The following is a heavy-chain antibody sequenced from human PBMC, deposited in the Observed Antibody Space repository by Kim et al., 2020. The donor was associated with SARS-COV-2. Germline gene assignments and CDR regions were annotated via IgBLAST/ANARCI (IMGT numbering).Heavy chain of an antibody. CDR3: ARDGGYDRQFDY. J-gene: IGHJ4*02. V-gene: IGHV3-53*01. D-gene: IGHD5-12*01. Sequence: YYAASVKGRFAISRDNSKNTVFLQMNSLRAEDTAVYFCARDGGYDRQFDYWGQGTLVTVSS.